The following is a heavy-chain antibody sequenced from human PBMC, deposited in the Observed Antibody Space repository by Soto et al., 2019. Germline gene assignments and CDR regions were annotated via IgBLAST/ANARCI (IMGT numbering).Heavy chain of an antibody. V-gene: IGHV1-18*01. CDR2: ISAYNGNT. CDR3: ARYQHDDWFDP. CDR1: GYTFTSYG. D-gene: IGHD2-2*01. J-gene: IGHJ5*02. Sequence: QVQLVQSGAEVKKPGASVKVSCKASGYTFTSYGISWVRQAPGQGLEWRGWISAYNGNTNYAQKLQGRVTMTTDTPTSTAYRELRRLSSDDTAVYYCARYQHDDWFDPWGQGTLVPVSS.